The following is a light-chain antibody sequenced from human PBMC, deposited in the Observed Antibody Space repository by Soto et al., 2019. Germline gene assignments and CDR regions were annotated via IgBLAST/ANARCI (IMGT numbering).Light chain of an antibody. CDR1: QSISSW. V-gene: IGKV1-5*01. J-gene: IGKJ1*01. CDR2: DAS. CDR3: QQTHSIPWT. Sequence: DIQMTQSPSTLSASVGDRVTITCRASQSISSWLAWYQQKPGKAPKLLIYDASSLESGVPSRFSGSGSGTEFSLIIASLQPEDSATYYCQQTHSIPWTFGQGAEVEIK.